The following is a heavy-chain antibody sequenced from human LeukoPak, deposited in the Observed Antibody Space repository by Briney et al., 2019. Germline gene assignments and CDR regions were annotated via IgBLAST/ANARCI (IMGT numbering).Heavy chain of an antibody. Sequence: GGSLGLSCAASGFTFSSYGMSWVRQAPGKGLECVSSISGSGGSTNHADSVKGRFTISRDNSKNTLYLQMNSLRAEDTAVYYCAKVWTAYSDDYFDYWGQGTLVTVSS. V-gene: IGHV3-23*01. D-gene: IGHD3/OR15-3a*01. CDR2: ISGSGGST. CDR3: AKVWTAYSDDYFDY. J-gene: IGHJ4*02. CDR1: GFTFSSYG.